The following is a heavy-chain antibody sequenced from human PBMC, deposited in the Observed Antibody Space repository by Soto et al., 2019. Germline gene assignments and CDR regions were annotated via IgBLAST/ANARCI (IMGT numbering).Heavy chain of an antibody. CDR3: ERDPPRYFTSSPEGAGL. CDR2: INPKTGDT. D-gene: IGHD2-21*01. Sequence: QVQLEQSGTEVKKPGASVKVSCKASGYTFTDSHIHWVRQASGQGLEWLGWINPKTGDTNYPQKFQGRITMTRDTSMSTAYMELTNLTSDDTAVYYCERDPPRYFTSSPEGAGLWGQGTLVTVSS. CDR1: GYTFTDSH. J-gene: IGHJ4*02. V-gene: IGHV1-2*02.